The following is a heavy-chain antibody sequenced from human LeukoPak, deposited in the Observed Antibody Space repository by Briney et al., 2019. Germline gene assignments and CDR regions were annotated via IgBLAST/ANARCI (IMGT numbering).Heavy chain of an antibody. Sequence: GGSLRLSCAASGFSFSKYGMEWVRQAPGKGLEWVAFIQYDGSNKYYADSVKGRFTISRDNSKNTLYLQMNSLRAEDTAVYYCASTIAVAGRSFGYWGQGTLVTVSS. J-gene: IGHJ4*02. CDR1: GFSFSKYG. D-gene: IGHD6-19*01. CDR2: IQYDGSNK. V-gene: IGHV3-30*02. CDR3: ASTIAVAGRSFGY.